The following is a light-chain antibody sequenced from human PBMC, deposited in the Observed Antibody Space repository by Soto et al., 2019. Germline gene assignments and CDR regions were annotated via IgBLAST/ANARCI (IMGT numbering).Light chain of an antibody. V-gene: IGKV1-39*01. Sequence: DIQMTQSPSSLSASSGDRVTITCRASQNMGKYLIWYQQKPGRPPKVLVYGASNLQSGVSSRFSGDGFGTEFSLTINSLRPEDFATYYCQQSYNLPRTFGQGTTLETK. CDR1: QNMGKY. CDR2: GAS. CDR3: QQSYNLPRT. J-gene: IGKJ2*01.